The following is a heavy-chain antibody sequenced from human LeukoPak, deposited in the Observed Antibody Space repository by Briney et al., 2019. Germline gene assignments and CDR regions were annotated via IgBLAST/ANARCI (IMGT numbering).Heavy chain of an antibody. Sequence: GGSLRLSCAASGFTFSSYSMNWVRQAPGKGLEWVSSISSSSSYIYYADSVKGRFTISRDNAKNSLYLQMNSLRAEDTAVYYCAREYGRSRWFDPWGQGTLVTVSS. CDR3: AREYGRSRWFDP. D-gene: IGHD4-17*01. V-gene: IGHV3-21*01. CDR1: GFTFSSYS. J-gene: IGHJ5*02. CDR2: ISSSSSYI.